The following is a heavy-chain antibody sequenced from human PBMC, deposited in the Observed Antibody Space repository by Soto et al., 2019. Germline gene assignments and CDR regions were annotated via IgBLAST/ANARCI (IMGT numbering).Heavy chain of an antibody. J-gene: IGHJ3*02. Sequence: GESLKISCKGSGYSFAGYWITWVRQKPGKGLEWMGRIDPSDSQTYYSPSFQGQVTISADKSISTAYLQWSSLKASDTAMYYCARHTDAFDIWGQGTMVTVSS. CDR2: IDPSDSQT. V-gene: IGHV5-10-1*04. CDR3: ARHTDAFDI. CDR1: GYSFAGYW.